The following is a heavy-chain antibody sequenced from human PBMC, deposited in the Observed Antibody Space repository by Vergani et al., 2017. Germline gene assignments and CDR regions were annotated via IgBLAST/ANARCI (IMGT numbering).Heavy chain of an antibody. V-gene: IGHV4-34*01. CDR2: INHSGST. CDR1: GGSFSGYY. CDR3: ARGYCSSTSCYWHYYYYMDV. J-gene: IGHJ6*03. D-gene: IGHD2-2*01. Sequence: QVQLQQWGAGLLKPSETLSLTCAVYGGSFSGYYWSWIRQPPGKGLEWIGEINHSGSTNYNPSLKSRVTISVDTSKNQFSLKLSSVTAADTAVYYCARGYCSSTSCYWHYYYYMDVWGKGP.